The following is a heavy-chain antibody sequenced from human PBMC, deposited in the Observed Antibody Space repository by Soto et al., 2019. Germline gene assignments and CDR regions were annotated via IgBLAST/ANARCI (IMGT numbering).Heavy chain of an antibody. Sequence: PGGSLRLSCAVSGFIFSDYEINWVRQAPGKGLEWVSYISGSGLTIYYADSVKGRFTISRDNAKNSLYLQMNSLGVEDTAVYYCARGPYRNTYNWFDSWGQGTLVTVSS. V-gene: IGHV3-48*03. D-gene: IGHD5-12*01. CDR1: GFIFSDYE. CDR3: ARGPYRNTYNWFDS. CDR2: ISGSGLTI. J-gene: IGHJ5*02.